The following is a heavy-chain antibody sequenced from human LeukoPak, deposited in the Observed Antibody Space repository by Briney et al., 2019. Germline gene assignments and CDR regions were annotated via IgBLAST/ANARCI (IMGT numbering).Heavy chain of an antibody. J-gene: IGHJ1*01. CDR3: ARGDVEMATIKASPLGYFQH. D-gene: IGHD5-24*01. Sequence: SETLSLTCAVYGGSFSGYSWSWIRQPPGKGLEWIGYIYHSGSTYYNPSLKSRVTISVDRSKNQFSLKLSSVTAADTAVYYCARGDVEMATIKASPLGYFQHWGQGTLVTVSS. CDR2: IYHSGST. V-gene: IGHV4-30-2*01. CDR1: GGSFSGYS.